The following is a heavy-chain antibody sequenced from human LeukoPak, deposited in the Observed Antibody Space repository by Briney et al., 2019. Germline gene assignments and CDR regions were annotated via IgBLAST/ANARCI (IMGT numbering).Heavy chain of an antibody. Sequence: ASVKVSCKASGYTFTSYGISWVRQAPGQGLEWMGWISAYNGNTNYAQKLQGRVTMTTDTSTSTAYMELRSLRSDDTAVYYCARDLVVLPAAMSGIVYWGQGTLVTVSS. V-gene: IGHV1-18*01. D-gene: IGHD2-2*01. CDR2: ISAYNGNT. CDR3: ARDLVVLPAAMSGIVY. J-gene: IGHJ4*02. CDR1: GYTFTSYG.